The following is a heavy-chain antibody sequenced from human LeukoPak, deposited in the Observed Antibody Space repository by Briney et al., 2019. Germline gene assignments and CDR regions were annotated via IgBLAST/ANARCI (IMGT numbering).Heavy chain of an antibody. CDR1: GASISSYY. V-gene: IGHV4-59*08. CDR2: TSFSGST. CDR3: ARRNYDILTGFYGGGTYNYYYTDV. D-gene: IGHD3-9*01. J-gene: IGHJ6*03. Sequence: SETLSLTCTVSGASISSYYWTWIRQLPGKGLEWIGFTSFSGSTNYNPSLKSRVTISVDTSRNQFSLRLNAMTAADTAVYYCARRNYDILTGFYGGGTYNYYYTDVWGKGTTVIVSS.